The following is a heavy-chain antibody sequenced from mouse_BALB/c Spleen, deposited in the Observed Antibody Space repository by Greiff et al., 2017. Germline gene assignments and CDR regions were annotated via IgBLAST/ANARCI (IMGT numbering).Heavy chain of an antibody. V-gene: IGHV3-8*02. J-gene: IGHJ4*01. CDR3: AREVRQGYAVDY. CDR2: ISYSGST. D-gene: IGHD2-14*01. CDR1: GYSITSGY. Sequence: VQLQQSGPSLVKPSQTLSLTCSVTGYSITSGYWNWIRKFPGNKLEYMGYISYSGSTYYNPSLKSRISITRDTSKTQYYLQLNSVTTEDTATYYCAREVRQGYAVDYWGHGTSVTVSS.